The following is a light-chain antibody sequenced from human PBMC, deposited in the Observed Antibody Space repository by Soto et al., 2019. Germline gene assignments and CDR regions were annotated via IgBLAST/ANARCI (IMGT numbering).Light chain of an antibody. CDR3: SSYTSSSTLLYV. CDR1: SSDVGGYNY. V-gene: IGLV2-14*01. CDR2: DVS. Sequence: QSALTQPASVSGSPGQSITLSCTGTSSDVGGYNYVSWYQQHPGKAPKLMISDVSNRPSGVSNRFSGSKSGNTASLTISGLQAEDEADYYCSSYTSSSTLLYVFGTGTKGTVL. J-gene: IGLJ1*01.